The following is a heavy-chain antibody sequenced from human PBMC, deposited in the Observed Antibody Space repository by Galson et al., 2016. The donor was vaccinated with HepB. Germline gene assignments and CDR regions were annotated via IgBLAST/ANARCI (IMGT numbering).Heavy chain of an antibody. V-gene: IGHV3-23*01. D-gene: IGHD6-19*01. CDR3: AKDPYYSSGWGAFES. Sequence: WVRQVPGKGLEWVSTISGNGASTYYADSVKGRFSISRDNSRTTLDLQMHSLRGEDTALYYCAKDPYYSSGWGAFESWGQGTLVTVSS. CDR2: ISGNGAST. J-gene: IGHJ4*02.